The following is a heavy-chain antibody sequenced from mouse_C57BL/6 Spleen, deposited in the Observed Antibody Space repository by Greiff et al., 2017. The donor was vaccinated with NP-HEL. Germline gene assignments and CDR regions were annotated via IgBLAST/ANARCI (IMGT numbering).Heavy chain of an antibody. D-gene: IGHD1-1*01. J-gene: IGHJ3*01. CDR1: GYTFTSYG. CDR2: IYPRSGNT. Sequence: VQLQQSGAELARPGASVKLSCKASGYTFTSYGISWVKQRTGQGLEWIGEIYPRSGNTYYNEKFKGKATLTADKSSSTAYMELRSLTSEDSAVYFCARTTTVVEGAYWGQGTLVTVSA. V-gene: IGHV1-81*01. CDR3: ARTTTVVEGAY.